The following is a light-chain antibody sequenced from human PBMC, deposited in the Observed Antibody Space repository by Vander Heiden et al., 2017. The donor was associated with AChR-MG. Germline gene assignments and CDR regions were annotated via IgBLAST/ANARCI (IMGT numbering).Light chain of an antibody. J-gene: IGKJ1*01. CDR2: DTS. Sequence: EIVLTQSPGTLSLSPGEKATLSCRASQSVSSNLAWYQQKPGQAPSLLIYDTSNRATGIPARFSGSGSGTDFTLTISSLEPEDFAVYYCQHRSNWPPTFGQGTKVEIK. CDR3: QHRSNWPPT. CDR1: QSVSSN. V-gene: IGKV3-11*01.